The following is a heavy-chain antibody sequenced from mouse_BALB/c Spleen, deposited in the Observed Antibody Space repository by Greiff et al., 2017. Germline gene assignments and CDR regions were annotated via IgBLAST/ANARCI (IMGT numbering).Heavy chain of an antibody. D-gene: IGHD1-1*01. CDR1: GFNIKDTY. J-gene: IGHJ3*01. CDR3: ARSYYSSTPFAY. CDR2: IDPANGNT. V-gene: IGHV14-3*02. Sequence: EVQLQQSGAELVKPGASVKLSCTASGFNIKDTYMHWVKQRPEQGLEWIGRIDPANGNTKYDPKFQGKATITADTSSNTAYLQLSSLTSENTAVYYCARSYYSSTPFAYWGQGTLVTVSA.